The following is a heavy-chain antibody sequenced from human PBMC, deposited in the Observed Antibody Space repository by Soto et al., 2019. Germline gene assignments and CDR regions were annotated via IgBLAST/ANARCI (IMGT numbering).Heavy chain of an antibody. Sequence: SETLSLTCTVSAASFSKYYWTWIRQPPGKGLEWIGYIYFNGNTNYNPSLKRRVTISVDTSKKQISLNLTSVTDADTAVYFCASVTFGGVVFAHWGQGTLVPVSP. V-gene: IGHV4-59*13. CDR3: ASVTFGGVVFAH. CDR1: AASFSKYY. CDR2: IYFNGNT. D-gene: IGHD3-16*01. J-gene: IGHJ5*02.